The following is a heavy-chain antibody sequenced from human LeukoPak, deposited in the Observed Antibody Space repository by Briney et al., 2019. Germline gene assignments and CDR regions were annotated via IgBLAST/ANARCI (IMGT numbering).Heavy chain of an antibody. CDR1: GFTSSSYA. CDR3: AKGQHYYDSSGPIDY. J-gene: IGHJ4*02. D-gene: IGHD3-22*01. CDR2: ISGSGGST. V-gene: IGHV3-23*01. Sequence: GGSLRLSCAASGFTSSSYAMSWVRQAPGKGLEWVSAISGSGGSTYYADSVKGRFTISRDNSKNTLYLQMNSLRAEDTAVYYCAKGQHYYDSSGPIDYWGQGTLVTVSS.